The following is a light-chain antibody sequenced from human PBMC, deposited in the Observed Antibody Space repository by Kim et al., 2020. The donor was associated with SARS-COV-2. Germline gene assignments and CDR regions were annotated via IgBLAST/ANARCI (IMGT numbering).Light chain of an antibody. Sequence: PGERSTRSCRASQNIDTYLAWYQQRPGQAPRLRVYDASNRATGVPDRFSGSGSGTDFTLTISSLEPEDFSIYYCQQRNSWPPAVTFGGGTKVDIK. CDR2: DAS. CDR1: QNIDTY. CDR3: QQRNSWPPAVT. V-gene: IGKV3-11*01. J-gene: IGKJ4*01.